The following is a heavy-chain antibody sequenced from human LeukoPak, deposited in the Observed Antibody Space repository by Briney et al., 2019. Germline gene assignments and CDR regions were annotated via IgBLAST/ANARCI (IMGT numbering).Heavy chain of an antibody. D-gene: IGHD3-22*01. CDR2: ISGSGGGT. CDR3: AKTGDYYDSSGWDY. V-gene: IGHV3-23*01. Sequence: GGSLRLSCAASGFTFSSYAMSWVRQAPGKGLEWFSGISGSGGGTYYADSVKGRFTISRHNSKNTLYLQMNSLRVEDTAVYYCAKTGDYYDSSGWDYWGQGTLVTVSS. J-gene: IGHJ4*02. CDR1: GFTFSSYA.